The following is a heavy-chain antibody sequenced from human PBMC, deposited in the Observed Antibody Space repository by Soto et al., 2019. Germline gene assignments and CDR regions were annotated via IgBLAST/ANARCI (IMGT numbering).Heavy chain of an antibody. CDR1: GGSISSSSYY. Sequence: QLQLQESGPGLVQPSETLSLTCTVSGGSISSSSYYWGWIRQPPGKGLEWIGSIYYTGSSYYNPTLKSRATTSVDTSKNQFSLRLSSVTAADTAMYYCARQGVPGGRHSSGWSKYNWFDPWGQGTLVTVSS. V-gene: IGHV4-39*01. CDR2: IYYTGSS. D-gene: IGHD6-19*01. CDR3: ARQGVPGGRHSSGWSKYNWFDP. J-gene: IGHJ5*02.